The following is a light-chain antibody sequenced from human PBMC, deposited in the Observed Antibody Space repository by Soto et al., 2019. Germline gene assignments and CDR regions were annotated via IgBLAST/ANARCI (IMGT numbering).Light chain of an antibody. CDR1: QSVGSY. J-gene: IGKJ1*01. CDR2: GAS. CDR3: QQYSSSPRT. Sequence: EIVLTQSPATLSLSPGERATLSCRASQSVGSYLAWYQQKPGQAPRPLIYGASTRATGVPDRFRGSGSGRDFVLNISRLEPEDFGMYYCQQYSSSPRTFGQGTKVDIK. V-gene: IGKV3-20*01.